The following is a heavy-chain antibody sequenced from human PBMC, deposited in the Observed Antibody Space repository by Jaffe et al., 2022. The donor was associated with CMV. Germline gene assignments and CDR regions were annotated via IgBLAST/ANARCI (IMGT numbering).Heavy chain of an antibody. D-gene: IGHD5-12*01. CDR1: GDSVSSNSAA. CDR2: TYYRSKWYN. CDR3: ARVGWLRLPPGQNYYYMDV. Sequence: QVQLQQSGPGLVKPSQTLSLTCAISGDSVSSNSAAWNWIRQSPSRGLEWLGRTYYRSKWYNDYAVSVKSRITINPDTSKNQFSLQLNSVTPEDTAVYYCARVGWLRLPPGQNYYYMDVWGKGTTVTVSS. J-gene: IGHJ6*03. V-gene: IGHV6-1*01.